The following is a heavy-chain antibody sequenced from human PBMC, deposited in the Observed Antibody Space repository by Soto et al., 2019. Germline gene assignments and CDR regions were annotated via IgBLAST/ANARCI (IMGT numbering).Heavy chain of an antibody. D-gene: IGHD2-2*01. CDR3: VSSRAAIYGDAFDV. CDR1: GDSISSYF. J-gene: IGHJ3*01. Sequence: VQLQESGPGLVKPSETLSLTCSVSGDSISSYFRNWIRQPPGKVLEWIGCIYDSGNTDYNPSLQSRVTMSLSTSKNQFSLNLSSVTAADTAVYYCVSSRAAIYGDAFDVWGQGTMVTVSS. CDR2: IYDSGNT. V-gene: IGHV4-59*03.